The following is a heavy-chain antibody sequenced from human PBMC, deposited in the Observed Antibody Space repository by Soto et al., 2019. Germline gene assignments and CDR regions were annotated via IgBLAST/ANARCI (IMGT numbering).Heavy chain of an antibody. V-gene: IGHV3-33*01. CDR3: ARDNGIGSGSYFWC. J-gene: IGHJ4*02. Sequence: GGSLRLSCAASGFTFSNYGMHWVRQAPGKGLEWVAVIWYDGSNKYYADSVKGRFTISRDNSKNTLYLQMNSLRAEDTAVYYCARDNGIGSGSYFWCWGQGTLVTVPQ. CDR2: IWYDGSNK. D-gene: IGHD3-10*01. CDR1: GFTFSNYG.